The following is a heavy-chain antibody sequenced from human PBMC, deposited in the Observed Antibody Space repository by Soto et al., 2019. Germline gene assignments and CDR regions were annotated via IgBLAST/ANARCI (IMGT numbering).Heavy chain of an antibody. D-gene: IGHD3-22*01. J-gene: IGHJ4*02. CDR1: GYTFTSSS. V-gene: IGHV1-46*01. CDR3: ARGGWRGSGYYGDY. CDR2: IYPSVGST. Sequence: QVQLVQSGAEVKRPGASVKLSCKASGYTFTSSSIHWVRQAPGQGLEWMGMIYPSVGSTTYAQKFQGRVSMARDTSTTTTYLDISSLTSEDTGVYYCARGGWRGSGYYGDYWGQGTLVIVSS.